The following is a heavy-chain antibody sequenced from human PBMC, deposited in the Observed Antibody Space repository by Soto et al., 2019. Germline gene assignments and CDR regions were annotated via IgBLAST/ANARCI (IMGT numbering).Heavy chain of an antibody. CDR1: GGTFSSYT. J-gene: IGHJ4*02. CDR2: IIPILGIA. CDR3: ARGMGGYDSERYDY. Sequence: QVQLVQSGAEVKKPGSSVKVSCKASGGTFSSYTISWVRQAPGQGLEWMGRIIPILGIANYAQKFQGRVTITADKSTSTAYMELSSLRSEDTALYYCARGMGGYDSERYDYWGQGTLVTVSS. V-gene: IGHV1-69*02. D-gene: IGHD5-12*01.